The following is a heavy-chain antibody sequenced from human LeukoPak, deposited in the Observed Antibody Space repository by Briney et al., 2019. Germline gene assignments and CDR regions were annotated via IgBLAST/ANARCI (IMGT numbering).Heavy chain of an antibody. CDR2: IIPIFGTA. Sequence: ASVKVSCKASGGTFSSYAISWVRQAPGQGLEWMGGIIPIFGTANYAQKFQGRVTITADESTSTAYMELSSLRSEDTAVYYCARCSGYDYYYFDYWGQGTLVAVSS. CDR1: GGTFSSYA. D-gene: IGHD5-12*01. V-gene: IGHV1-69*13. CDR3: ARCSGYDYYYFDY. J-gene: IGHJ4*02.